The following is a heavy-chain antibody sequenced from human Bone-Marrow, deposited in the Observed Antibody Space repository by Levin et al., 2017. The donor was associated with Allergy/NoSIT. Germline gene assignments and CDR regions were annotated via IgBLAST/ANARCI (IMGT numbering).Heavy chain of an antibody. CDR2: IGSSSSHT. D-gene: IGHD2-15*01. CDR3: ARRYCSGGDCYSNPLDY. V-gene: IGHV3-11*06. Sequence: GESLKISCAASGFTFSDYYMSWVRQAPGKGLEWVSYIGSSSSHTNYADSVKGRFTISRDNAKNSLYLQMNSLRAEDTAVYYCARRYCSGGDCYSNPLDYWGQGTLVTVSS. J-gene: IGHJ4*02. CDR1: GFTFSDYY.